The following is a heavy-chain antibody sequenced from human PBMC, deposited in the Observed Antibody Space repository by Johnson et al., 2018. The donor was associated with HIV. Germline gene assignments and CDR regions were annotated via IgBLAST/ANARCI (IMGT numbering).Heavy chain of an antibody. J-gene: IGHJ3*02. V-gene: IGHV3-48*04. D-gene: IGHD4-17*01. CDR2: ISTSGSTT. Sequence: VQLVESGGGVVQPGRSLRLSCAASGFTFSSYGMHWVRQAPGKGLEWVSYISTSGSTTYYADSVKGRFTISRDNAKNSLYLQMNSLRAEDTAVYYFATIYGDYAADDAFDIWGQGTMVTVSS. CDR1: GFTFSSYG. CDR3: ATIYGDYAADDAFDI.